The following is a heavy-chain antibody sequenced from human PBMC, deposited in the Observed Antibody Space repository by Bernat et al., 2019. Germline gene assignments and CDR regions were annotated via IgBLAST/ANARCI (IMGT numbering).Heavy chain of an antibody. D-gene: IGHD3-22*01. CDR3: ARDRGTEVVFGKGGAFDI. V-gene: IGHV3-33*08. Sequence: VQLVESGGGLVQPGGSLRLSCAASGSTFSSFGMHWVRQAPGKGLEWLAVIWYDGSNQYYADSVKGQFTISRDNSKNTLYLQMNSLRAEDTAVYYCARDRGTEVVFGKGGAFDICGQGTTVTVS. J-gene: IGHJ3*02. CDR1: GSTFSSFG. CDR2: IWYDGSNQ.